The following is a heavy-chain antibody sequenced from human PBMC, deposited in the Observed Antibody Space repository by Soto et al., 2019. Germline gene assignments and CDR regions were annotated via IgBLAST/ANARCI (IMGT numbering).Heavy chain of an antibody. V-gene: IGHV1-18*04. J-gene: IGHJ6*02. Sequence: ASVKVSVKASGYTCTSDGISWVRPAPGQGHDCMVCLSAYTGNKNSAQKLQGRVTMTTAPPTSTAYMELRRLRSDDTAVYYCARDFGISSAGKGPQSYYYYGMDVRSQGPTVTVSS. CDR2: LSAYTGNK. CDR3: ARDFGISSAGKGPQSYYYYGMDV. D-gene: IGHD6-13*01. CDR1: GYTCTSDG.